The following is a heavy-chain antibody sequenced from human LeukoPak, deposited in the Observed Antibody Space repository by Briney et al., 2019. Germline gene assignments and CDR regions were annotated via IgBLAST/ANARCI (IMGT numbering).Heavy chain of an antibody. J-gene: IGHJ4*02. CDR1: GFTFSSYY. CDR2: ISGTSAYM. CDR3: GGGWPTVTTSIDY. D-gene: IGHD4-17*01. V-gene: IGHV3-21*01. Sequence: PGGSLRLSCAASGFTFSSYYMNWVRQAPGKGLEWVSSISGTSAYMYFTDSVKGRFAISRDNAKNSLYLHMNSLEAEDTAVYYWGGGWPTVTTSIDYGGQGPLATVSS.